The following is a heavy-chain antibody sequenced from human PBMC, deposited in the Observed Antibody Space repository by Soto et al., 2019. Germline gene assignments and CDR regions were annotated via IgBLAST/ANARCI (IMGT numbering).Heavy chain of an antibody. CDR2: ISCSSETS. CDR3: AKDRRIIMAREVLSDFDS. Sequence: GWSLSLSCAASGFTFSSYPMCLVRPAPGKGLEWVAVISCSSETSYYADSLKGRFTIPRDSYQNMLYLQLNSLRAEDPALYYCAKDRRIIMAREVLSDFDSWGEGTLVTVSS. V-gene: IGHV3-23*01. J-gene: IGHJ4*01. CDR1: GFTFSSYP. D-gene: IGHD3-10*01.